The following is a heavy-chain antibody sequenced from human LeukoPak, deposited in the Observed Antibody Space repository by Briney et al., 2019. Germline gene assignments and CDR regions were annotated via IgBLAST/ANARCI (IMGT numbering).Heavy chain of an antibody. CDR2: ISSSGDRT. Sequence: GGSLRLSCAASGFTFSNYAMSWVRQAPGRGPEWVSAISSSGDRTYYADSVKGRFTISRDNSKSTLYIQMNSLRAEDTAVYYCARAKPKNMVRGLIMRRESRYYFDYWGQGTLVTVSS. D-gene: IGHD3-10*01. V-gene: IGHV3-23*01. CDR3: ARAKPKNMVRGLIMRRESRYYFDY. J-gene: IGHJ4*02. CDR1: GFTFSNYA.